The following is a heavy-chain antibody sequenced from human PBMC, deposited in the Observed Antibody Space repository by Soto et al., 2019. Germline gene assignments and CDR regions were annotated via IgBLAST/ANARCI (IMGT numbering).Heavy chain of an antibody. CDR1: GYTFTGYY. CDR3: AMGRGEQDNWFDP. D-gene: IGHD3-16*01. Sequence: QVQLVQSGAEVKKPGASVKVSCKASGYTFTGYYMHWVRQAPGQGLEWMGWINPNSGGTNYAQKVQGRVTMTRDTASSTAYMERSRLRSDDTAVYYGAMGRGEQDNWFDPWGQGTLVTVSS. CDR2: INPNSGGT. V-gene: IGHV1-2*02. J-gene: IGHJ5*02.